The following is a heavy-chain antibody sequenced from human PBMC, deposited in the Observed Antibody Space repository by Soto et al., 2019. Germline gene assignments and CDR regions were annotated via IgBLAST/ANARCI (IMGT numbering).Heavy chain of an antibody. J-gene: IGHJ6*02. CDR3: ARHGSGSFYDYYGMDV. Sequence: SLRLSCAASGFIFSTDWMSLVRQAPGKGLEWVANIKQDGSEKYYVDSVKGRFTISRDNAKNSLYLQMNSLRAEDTAVFYCARHGSGSFYDYYGMDVWGQGTTVTVSS. D-gene: IGHD3-10*01. V-gene: IGHV3-7*05. CDR1: GFIFSTDW. CDR2: IKQDGSEK.